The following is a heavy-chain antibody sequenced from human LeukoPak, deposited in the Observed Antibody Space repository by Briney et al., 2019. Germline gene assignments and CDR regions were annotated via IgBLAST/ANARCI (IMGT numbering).Heavy chain of an antibody. CDR2: ISGAGGNS. J-gene: IGHJ4*02. V-gene: IGHV3-23*01. CDR3: AKGLLYGNYADY. CDR1: GFTFSSYA. D-gene: IGHD4-17*01. Sequence: GGSLRLSCAASGFTFSSYAMSWVRQAPGKGLERVSDISGAGGNSYYADSVKGRFTISRDNAKNTLYLQMSSLRAEDTAVYYCAKGLLYGNYADYWGQGTLVTVSS.